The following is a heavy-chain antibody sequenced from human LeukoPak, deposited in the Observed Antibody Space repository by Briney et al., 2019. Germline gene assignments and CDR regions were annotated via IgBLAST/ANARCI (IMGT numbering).Heavy chain of an antibody. D-gene: IGHD5-18*01. CDR1: GGSISSSSYC. CDR3: ARGAAGYSYG. V-gene: IGHV4-39*07. J-gene: IGHJ4*02. Sequence: SETLSLTCTVSGGSISSSSYCCSWIRQPPGKGLEWIETIYYSGSTYYNPSLKSRVTISIDTSKNQFSLRLSSVTAADTAVYYCARGAAGYSYGWGQGTLVTVSS. CDR2: IYYSGST.